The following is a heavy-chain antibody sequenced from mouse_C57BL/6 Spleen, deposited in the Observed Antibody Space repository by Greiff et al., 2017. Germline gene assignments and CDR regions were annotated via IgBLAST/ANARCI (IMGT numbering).Heavy chain of an antibody. V-gene: IGHV1-15*01. CDR3: TRYYGSSYVFAY. Sequence: QVHVKQSGAELVRPGASVTLSCKASGYTFTDYEMHWVKQTPVHGLEWIGAIDPETGGTAYNQKFKGKAILTADKSSSTAYMELRSLTSEDSAVYYCTRYYGSSYVFAYWGQGALVTVSA. D-gene: IGHD1-1*01. CDR1: GYTFTDYE. J-gene: IGHJ3*01. CDR2: IDPETGGT.